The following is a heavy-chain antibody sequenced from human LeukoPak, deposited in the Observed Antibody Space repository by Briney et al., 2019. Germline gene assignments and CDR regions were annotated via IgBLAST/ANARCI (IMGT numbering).Heavy chain of an antibody. CDR2: IYYSGST. CDR3: ARVAGYRIEDYFDY. D-gene: IGHD6-13*01. CDR1: GGSISSYY. V-gene: IGHV4-59*01. Sequence: PSETLSLTCTVSGGSISSYYWSWIRQPPGKGLEWIGYIYYSGSTNYNPSLKSRVTISVETSKNEFSLKLRSVTAADTAVYYCARVAGYRIEDYFDYWGQGTLVTVSS. J-gene: IGHJ4*02.